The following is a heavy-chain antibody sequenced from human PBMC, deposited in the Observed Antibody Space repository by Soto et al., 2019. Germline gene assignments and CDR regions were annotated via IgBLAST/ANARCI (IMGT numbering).Heavy chain of an antibody. J-gene: IGHJ3*02. Sequence: QVQLVQSGAEVKKPGSSVKVSCKASGGTFSSYAISWVRQAPGQGLEWMGGIIPIFGTANYAQKFQGRVKSTADDXXIXDXTELSSLRSEYTAVYYCARGDYYDSSGYFRVPAFDIWGQGTMVTVSS. V-gene: IGHV1-69*12. CDR3: ARGDYYDSSGYFRVPAFDI. CDR2: IIPIFGTA. D-gene: IGHD3-22*01. CDR1: GGTFSSYA.